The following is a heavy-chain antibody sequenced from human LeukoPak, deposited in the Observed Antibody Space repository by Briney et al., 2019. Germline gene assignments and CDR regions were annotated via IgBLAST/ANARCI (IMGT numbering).Heavy chain of an antibody. CDR1: GFTFSSYG. J-gene: IGHJ3*02. Sequence: PGGSLRLSCAASGFTFSSYGMHWVRQAPGKGLEWVAFIRYDGSNKYYADSVKGRFTISRDNSKNTLYLQMNSLRAEDTAVYYCAKEELYDFWSGNYAFDIWGQGTMVTVSS. D-gene: IGHD3-3*01. CDR2: IRYDGSNK. V-gene: IGHV3-30*02. CDR3: AKEELYDFWSGNYAFDI.